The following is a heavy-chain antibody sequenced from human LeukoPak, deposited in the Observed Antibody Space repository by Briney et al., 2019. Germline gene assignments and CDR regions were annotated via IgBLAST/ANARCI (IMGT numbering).Heavy chain of an antibody. Sequence: SVKVSCKASGGTFSIYAISWVRQAPGQGLEWMGGIIPIFGTANDAQKFQGRVTITTDESTSTAYMELSSLRSEDTAVYYCARVTTFDAFDIWGQGTMVTVSS. J-gene: IGHJ3*02. CDR1: GGTFSIYA. CDR3: ARVTTFDAFDI. V-gene: IGHV1-69*05. CDR2: IIPIFGTA. D-gene: IGHD1-1*01.